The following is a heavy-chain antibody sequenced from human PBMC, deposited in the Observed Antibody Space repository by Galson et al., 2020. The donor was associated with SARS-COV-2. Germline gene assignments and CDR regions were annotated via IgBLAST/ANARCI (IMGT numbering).Heavy chain of an antibody. CDR2: IYYSGST. Sequence: SETLSLTCAVSGDSIYSDYYYWSWIRQHPGQGLEWIGYIYYSGSTFYNPSLKSRVIISADTSKNQFSLRLRSVTAADTAVYYCVRTDVGYCSGTSCHRANWFDPWGQGTLVTISS. D-gene: IGHD2-2*02. CDR3: VRTDVGYCSGTSCHRANWFDP. V-gene: IGHV4-31*11. J-gene: IGHJ5*02. CDR1: GDSIYSDYYY.